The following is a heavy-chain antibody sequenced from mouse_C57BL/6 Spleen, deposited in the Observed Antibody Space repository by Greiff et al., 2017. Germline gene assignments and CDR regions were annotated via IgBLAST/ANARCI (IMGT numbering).Heavy chain of an antibody. Sequence: QVQLQQPGAELVKPGASVKLSCKASGYTFTSYWMHWVKQRPGQGLEWIGMIHPNGGSTNYNDQFKSKPTLTVDKSSSTAYMQLSSLTSEDSTVYYCVPIYYDYDNGNYFDYWGKGTTLTVSS. CDR2: IHPNGGST. D-gene: IGHD2-4*01. V-gene: IGHV1-64*01. J-gene: IGHJ2*01. CDR1: GYTFTSYW. CDR3: VPIYYDYDNGNYFDY.